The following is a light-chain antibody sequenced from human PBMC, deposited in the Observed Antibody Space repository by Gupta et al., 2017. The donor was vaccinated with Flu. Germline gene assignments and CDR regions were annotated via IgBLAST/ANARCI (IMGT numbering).Light chain of an antibody. V-gene: IGKV4-1*01. Sequence: DIVMTQSPDSLAVSLGERATINCKSSQSGFYSSNNKNYLAWYQQKPGQHPKVIIYGTDFTLTISSLQAEDVAVYYCLQYYRTPLTFGQGTKMEIK. J-gene: IGKJ2*01. CDR3: LQYYRTPLT. CDR1: QSGFYSSNNKNY.